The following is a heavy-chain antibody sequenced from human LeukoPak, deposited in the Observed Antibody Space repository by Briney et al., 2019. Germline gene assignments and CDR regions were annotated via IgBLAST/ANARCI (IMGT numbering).Heavy chain of an antibody. CDR2: IYYSGST. CDR3: AAGSGSYYSPAESFDY. D-gene: IGHD1-26*01. J-gene: IGHJ4*02. V-gene: IGHV4-59*01. Sequence: SETLSLTCTVSGGSISSYYWSWIRQPPGKGLEWIGYIYYSGSTNYNPSLKSRVTISVDTSKNQFSLKLSSVTAADTAVYYCAAGSGSYYSPAESFDYWGQGTLVTVSS. CDR1: GGSISSYY.